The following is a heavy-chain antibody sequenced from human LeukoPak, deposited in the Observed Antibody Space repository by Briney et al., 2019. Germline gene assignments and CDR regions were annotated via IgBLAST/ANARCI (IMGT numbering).Heavy chain of an antibody. CDR3: ARGVPTSNWFDP. D-gene: IGHD2/OR15-2a*01. V-gene: IGHV4-34*01. Sequence: SETLSLTCAVYGGSFSGYYGSWIRQPPGKGLEWIGEINHSGSTNYNPSLKSRVTISVDTSKNQFSLKLSSVTAADTAVYYCARGVPTSNWFDPWGQGTLVTVSS. CDR2: INHSGST. CDR1: GGSFSGYY. J-gene: IGHJ5*02.